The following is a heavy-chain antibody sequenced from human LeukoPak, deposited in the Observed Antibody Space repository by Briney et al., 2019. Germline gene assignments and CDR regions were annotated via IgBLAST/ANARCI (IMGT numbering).Heavy chain of an antibody. CDR1: GFTFSSYA. J-gene: IGHJ4*02. V-gene: IGHV3-30-3*01. CDR2: ISYDGSSK. D-gene: IGHD3-22*01. Sequence: GGSLRLSCAASGFTFSSYAMHWVRQAPGKGLEWVAVISYDGSSKYYADSVKGRFTISRDNSKNTLYLQMNSLRAEDTAVYYCARVPVYYDSSDFDYWGQGTLVTVSS. CDR3: ARVPVYYDSSDFDY.